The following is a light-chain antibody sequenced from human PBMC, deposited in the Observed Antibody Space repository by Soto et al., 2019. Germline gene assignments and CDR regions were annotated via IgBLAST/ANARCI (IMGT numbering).Light chain of an antibody. CDR1: SSDVGGYNY. J-gene: IGLJ3*02. V-gene: IGLV2-14*01. Sequence: QSALTQPASVSGSPGQSITISCTGTSSDVGGYNYVSWYQQHPGKAPKVMIYEVSNRPSGVSNRFSGSKSGNTASLTISRLQAEDEADYYCSSYTSSNTWVFGGGTKLTVL. CDR3: SSYTSSNTWV. CDR2: EVS.